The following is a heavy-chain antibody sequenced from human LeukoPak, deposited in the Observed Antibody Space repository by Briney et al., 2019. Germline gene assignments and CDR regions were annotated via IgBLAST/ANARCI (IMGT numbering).Heavy chain of an antibody. CDR1: GGSFSGYY. CDR3: ARHHPTVTPYYMDV. V-gene: IGHV4-34*01. Sequence: SSETLSLTCAVYGGSFSGYYWSWIRQPPGKGLEWIGEINHSGSTNYNPSLKSRVTISVDTSKNQFSLKLSSVTAADTAVYYCARHHPTVTPYYMDVWGKGTTVTISS. D-gene: IGHD4-17*01. CDR2: INHSGST. J-gene: IGHJ6*03.